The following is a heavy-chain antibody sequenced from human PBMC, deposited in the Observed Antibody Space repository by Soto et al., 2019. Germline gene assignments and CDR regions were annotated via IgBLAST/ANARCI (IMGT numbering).Heavy chain of an antibody. CDR2: IYHSGST. CDR1: GGSTSSGGSS. V-gene: IGHV4-30-2*01. J-gene: IGHJ5*02. Sequence: SQSMSLTCAVSGGSTSSGGSSWSWIRQPPGKGREGIGYIYHSGSTYYNPSLKSRVTISVDRSKNQFSLKLSSVTAADTAVYYCARVPGPWGQGTLVTVSS. CDR3: ARVPGP. D-gene: IGHD3-10*01.